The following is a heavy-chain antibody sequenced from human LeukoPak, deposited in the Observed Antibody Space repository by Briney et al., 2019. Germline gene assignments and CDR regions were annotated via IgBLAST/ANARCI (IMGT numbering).Heavy chain of an antibody. CDR3: ASQYTVTTGYYYYGMDV. V-gene: IGHV1-18*01. CDR1: GYTFTSYG. D-gene: IGHD4-11*01. Sequence: ASVKVSCKASGYTFTSYGISWVRQAPGQGLEWMGWISAYNGNTNYAQKLQGRVTMTTDTSTSTAYMELRSLRSDDTAVYYCASQYTVTTGYYYYGMDVWGQGTTVTVSS. CDR2: ISAYNGNT. J-gene: IGHJ6*02.